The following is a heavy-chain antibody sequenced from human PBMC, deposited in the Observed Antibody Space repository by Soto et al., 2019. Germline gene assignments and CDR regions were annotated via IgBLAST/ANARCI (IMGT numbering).Heavy chain of an antibody. J-gene: IGHJ5*01. CDR2: KPYTGSP. D-gene: IGHD3-10*01. CDR3: EQVGWGGDS. Sequence: PSWTXSLTCRLAVYSVIRGSYHLSWIRQPPGKGLEWIGFKPYTGSPDYNPSLKSRVVISIDRSKNQFSLKLSSVTATDTAVYFCEQVGWGGDSWGQGTLVNVYS. CDR1: VYSVIRGSYH. V-gene: IGHV4-61*01.